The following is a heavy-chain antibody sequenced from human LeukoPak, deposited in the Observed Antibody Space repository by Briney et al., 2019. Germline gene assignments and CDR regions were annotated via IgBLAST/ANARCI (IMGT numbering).Heavy chain of an antibody. V-gene: IGHV1-2*02. CDR3: ARDGDYYMRSWFDP. J-gene: IGHJ5*02. CDR1: GYAFTGYY. D-gene: IGHD4-17*01. Sequence: ASVKVSCKASGYAFTGYYMHWVRQAPGQGLEWMGWINPNSGGTIYAQKFQGRVTMTRDTSISTAYMELSRLRSDDTAVYYCARDGDYYMRSWFDPWGQGTLVTVSS. CDR2: INPNSGGT.